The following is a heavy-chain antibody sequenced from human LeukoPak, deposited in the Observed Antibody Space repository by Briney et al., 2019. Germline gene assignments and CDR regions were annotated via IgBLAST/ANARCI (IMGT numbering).Heavy chain of an antibody. J-gene: IGHJ4*02. CDR1: GFTFSSHW. D-gene: IGHD3-22*01. Sequence: GGSLRLSCAASGFTFSSHWMHWVRQAPGKGLEWVAVISYDGSNKYYTDSVKGRFIISRDNSKNTLYLQMNSLRVEDTAVYYCAKDPRLYDSSGYFPDWGQGTLVTVSS. CDR2: ISYDGSNK. V-gene: IGHV3-30*18. CDR3: AKDPRLYDSSGYFPD.